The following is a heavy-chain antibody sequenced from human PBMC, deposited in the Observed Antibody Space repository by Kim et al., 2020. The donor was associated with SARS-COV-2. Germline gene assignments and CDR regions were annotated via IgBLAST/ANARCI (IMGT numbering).Heavy chain of an antibody. V-gene: IGHV1-18*01. D-gene: IGHD3-9*01. CDR2: ISAYNGNT. J-gene: IGHJ4*02. Sequence: ASVKVSCKASGYTFTSYGISWVRQAPGQGLEWMGWISAYNGNTNYAQKLQGRVTMTTDTSTSTAYMELRSLRSDDTAVFYCARGLYPYYDILTGYYGAFPIDYWGQGTLVTVSS. CDR3: ARGLYPYYDILTGYYGAFPIDY. CDR1: GYTFTSYG.